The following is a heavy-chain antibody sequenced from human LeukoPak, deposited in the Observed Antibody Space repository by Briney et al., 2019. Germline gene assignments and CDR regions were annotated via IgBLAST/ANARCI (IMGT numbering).Heavy chain of an antibody. Sequence: ASVKVSCKASGYTFTSYGISWVRQAPGQGLEWMGWISAYNGNTNYAQKLQGRVTMTTDTSTSTAYMELRSLRSDDTAVYYCARDPGSSGSYADAFDIWGQGTMVTVSS. D-gene: IGHD1-26*01. CDR1: GYTFTSYG. CDR3: ARDPGSSGSYADAFDI. J-gene: IGHJ3*02. V-gene: IGHV1-18*01. CDR2: ISAYNGNT.